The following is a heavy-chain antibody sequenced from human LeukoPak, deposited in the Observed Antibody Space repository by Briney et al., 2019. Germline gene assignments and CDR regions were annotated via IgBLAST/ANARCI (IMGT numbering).Heavy chain of an antibody. CDR2: IKQDGSEK. CDR1: GFTFSSYW. CDR3: AREEGYSYGQTGYFDY. V-gene: IGHV3-7*03. J-gene: IGHJ4*02. Sequence: GGSLRLSCAASGFTFSSYWMSWVRQAPGKGLEWVANIKQDGSEKYYVDSVKGRFTISRDNAKNSLYLQMNSLRAEDTAVYYCAREEGYSYGQTGYFDYWGQGTLVTVFS. D-gene: IGHD5-18*01.